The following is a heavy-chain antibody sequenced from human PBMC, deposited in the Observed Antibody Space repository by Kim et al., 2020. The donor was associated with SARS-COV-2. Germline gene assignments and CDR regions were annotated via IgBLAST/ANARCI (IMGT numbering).Heavy chain of an antibody. Sequence: SETLSLTCAVYGGSFSGYYWSWIRQPPGKGLEWIGEINHSGSTNYNPSLKIRVTISVYTSKNQFSLMLSSVTAADTAVYYCARSCGITMVRGARRYYFDYWGQGTLVTVSS. CDR3: ARSCGITMVRGARRYYFDY. CDR2: INHSGST. J-gene: IGHJ4*02. CDR1: GGSFSGYY. D-gene: IGHD3-10*01. V-gene: IGHV4-34*01.